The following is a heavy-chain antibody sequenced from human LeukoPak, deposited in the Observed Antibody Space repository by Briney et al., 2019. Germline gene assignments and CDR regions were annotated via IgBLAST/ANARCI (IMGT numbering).Heavy chain of an antibody. CDR3: ARCITTYYYDSSGYYPTWFDP. CDR1: GGSISSYY. D-gene: IGHD3-22*01. J-gene: IGHJ5*02. V-gene: IGHV4-59*12. CDR2: IYYSGST. Sequence: SETLSLTCTVSGGSISSYYWSWIRQPPGKGLEWIGYIYYSGSTYYNPYLKSRVTISVDTSKNQFSLKLSSVTAADTAVYYCARCITTYYYDSSGYYPTWFDPWGQGTLVTVSS.